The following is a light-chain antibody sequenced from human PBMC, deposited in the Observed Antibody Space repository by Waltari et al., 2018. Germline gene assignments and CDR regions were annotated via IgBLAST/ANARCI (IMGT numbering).Light chain of an antibody. V-gene: IGKV1-39*01. CDR1: QTITMY. Sequence: DIQMTQSTSSLSASVGDSVTITCRASQTITMYLNWYQQKPGKAPKLLIYGASSLRSGVPSRFSGSGSGTDFTLTISSLQAEDSATYHCQQSDSTPLTFGGGTKVEVK. CDR3: QQSDSTPLT. CDR2: GAS. J-gene: IGKJ4*01.